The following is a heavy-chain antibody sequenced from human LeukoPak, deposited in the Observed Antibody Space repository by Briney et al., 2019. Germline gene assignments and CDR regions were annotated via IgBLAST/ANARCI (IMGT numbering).Heavy chain of an antibody. D-gene: IGHD5-18*01. CDR1: GFTFSSYG. J-gene: IGHJ5*02. CDR2: ISYDGSNK. CDR3: AKGSGYSYGYPNWFDP. V-gene: IGHV3-30*18. Sequence: GGSLRLSCAASGFTFSSYGMHWVRQAPGKGLEWVAVISYDGSNKYYADPVKGRFTISRDNSKNTLYLQMNSLRAEDTAVYYCAKGSGYSYGYPNWFDPWGQGTLVTVSS.